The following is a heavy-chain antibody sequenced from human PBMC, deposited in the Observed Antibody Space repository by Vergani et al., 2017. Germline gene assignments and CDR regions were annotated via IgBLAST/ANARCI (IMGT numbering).Heavy chain of an antibody. D-gene: IGHD2-2*01. CDR3: AREGVPIVVVPAARRYFDL. Sequence: QVQLVQSGAEVKKPGSSVKVSCKASGGTFSSCAISWVRQAPGQGLEWMGGIIPIFGTANYAQKFQGRVTITADESTSTAYMELSSLRSEDTAVYYCAREGVPIVVVPAARRYFDLWGRGTLVTVSS. J-gene: IGHJ2*01. CDR2: IIPIFGTA. CDR1: GGTFSSCA. V-gene: IGHV1-69*01.